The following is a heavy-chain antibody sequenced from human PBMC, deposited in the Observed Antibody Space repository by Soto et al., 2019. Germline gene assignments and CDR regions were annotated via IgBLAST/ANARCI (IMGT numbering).Heavy chain of an antibody. Sequence: EVPLVQSGGGLVRPGESLRLPCVASGFTFSRAWMSWVRQAPGKGLEWVGRIKSKTNGETAEYGTAVKGRFSISRDDSKNTLYLHLNSLKTEDTGVYYCTTGSIFDIETGSEDYWGQGTLVTVSS. D-gene: IGHD3-9*01. CDR3: TTGSIFDIETGSEDY. J-gene: IGHJ4*02. CDR2: IKSKTNGETA. V-gene: IGHV3-15*01. CDR1: GFTFSRAW.